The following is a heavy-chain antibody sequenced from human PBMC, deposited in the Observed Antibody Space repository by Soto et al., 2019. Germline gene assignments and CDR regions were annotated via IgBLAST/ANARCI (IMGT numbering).Heavy chain of an antibody. Sequence: GGSLRLSCAASGFTFSSYSMNWVRQAPGKGLEWVSSISSSSSYIYYADSAKGRFTISRDNAKNSLYLQMNSLRAEDTAVYYCARGLHYYDSSVYYGYWGQGTLVTVSS. D-gene: IGHD3-22*01. V-gene: IGHV3-21*01. CDR1: GFTFSSYS. J-gene: IGHJ4*02. CDR2: ISSSSSYI. CDR3: ARGLHYYDSSVYYGY.